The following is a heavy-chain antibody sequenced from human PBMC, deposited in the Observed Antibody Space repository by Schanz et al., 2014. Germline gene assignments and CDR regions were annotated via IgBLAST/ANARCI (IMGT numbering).Heavy chain of an antibody. J-gene: IGHJ4*02. Sequence: EVQLLESGGGLVQPGGSLRLSCAASGFTFSAYAMTWVRQIPGKGLEWVSAISASGGTTYYADSVKGRFTISRDNAKNSLYLLMNSLRAEDTAVCYCVRVSFADPRLYRGMDRDIDYWGQGTLVTVSS. CDR1: GFTFSAYA. CDR2: ISASGGTT. CDR3: VRVSFADPRLYRGMDRDIDY. V-gene: IGHV3-23*01. D-gene: IGHD5-18*01.